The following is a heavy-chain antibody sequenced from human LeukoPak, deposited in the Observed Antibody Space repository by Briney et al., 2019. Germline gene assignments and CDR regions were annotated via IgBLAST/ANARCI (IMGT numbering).Heavy chain of an antibody. J-gene: IGHJ4*02. CDR3: ARASYSGSYYANPVDY. CDR1: GGSISSSNYY. V-gene: IGHV4-39*07. Sequence: PSETLSLTCTVSGGSISSSNYYWGWIRQPPGKGLEWIGSIYYSGNTYYNPSLKSRVTISVDTSKNQFSLKLSSVTAADTAVYYCARASYSGSYYANPVDYWGQGTLVTVSS. CDR2: IYYSGNT. D-gene: IGHD1-26*01.